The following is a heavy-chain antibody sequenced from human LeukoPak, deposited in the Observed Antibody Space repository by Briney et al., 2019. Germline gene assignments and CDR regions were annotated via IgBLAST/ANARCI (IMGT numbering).Heavy chain of an antibody. CDR3: ARGFGDGY. CDR1: GGSFSGYY. Sequence: SETLSLTCAVYGGSFSGYYWSWIRQPPGKGLEWIGEINHSGSTNYNPSLKSRVTISVDTSKNQFSLKLSSVTAADTAVYYCARGFGDGYWGQGTLVTVSS. V-gene: IGHV4-34*01. D-gene: IGHD4-17*01. CDR2: INHSGST. J-gene: IGHJ4*02.